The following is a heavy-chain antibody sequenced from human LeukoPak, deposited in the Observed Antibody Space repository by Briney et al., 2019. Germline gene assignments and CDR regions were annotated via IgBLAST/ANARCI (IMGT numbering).Heavy chain of an antibody. D-gene: IGHD3-9*01. Sequence: SVKVSCKASGGTFSSYVISWVRQAPGQGLEWMGGIISFFGAAHYIQKFQGRLTITADESTSTAYMELSSLTSEDTAVYYCTRDPSVDYDLLSHWFDPWGQGTLVTVSS. CDR3: TRDPSVDYDLLSHWFDP. V-gene: IGHV1-69*01. CDR1: GGTFSSYV. J-gene: IGHJ5*02. CDR2: IISFFGAA.